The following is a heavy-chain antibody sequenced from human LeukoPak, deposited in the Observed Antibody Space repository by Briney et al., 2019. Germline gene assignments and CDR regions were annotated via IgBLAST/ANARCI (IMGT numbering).Heavy chain of an antibody. J-gene: IGHJ4*02. CDR3: ATGSREYYPLDY. CDR1: GYTLTELS. V-gene: IGHV1-24*01. Sequence: ASVKVSCKVSGYTLTELSMHWVRQAPGKGLEWMGGFDPEDGETIYAQKFQGRVTMTEDTSTDAAYMELSSLRSEDTAVYYCATGSREYYPLDYWGQGTLVTVSS. D-gene: IGHD3-22*01. CDR2: FDPEDGET.